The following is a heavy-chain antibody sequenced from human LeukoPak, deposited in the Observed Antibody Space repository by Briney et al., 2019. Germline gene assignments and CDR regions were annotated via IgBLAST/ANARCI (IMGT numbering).Heavy chain of an antibody. J-gene: IGHJ3*02. CDR1: GFTLITYA. Sequence: GGSLRLSCAVSGFTLITYAMSWVRQAPGKGLEWVSAISGSGEATWYADSVKGRFSISRDTSKNTPFLQMNSLRADDTALYYCAKDRAYPNDVFDIWGQGTMVTVS. D-gene: IGHD2-21*01. CDR3: AKDRAYPNDVFDI. CDR2: ISGSGEAT. V-gene: IGHV3-23*01.